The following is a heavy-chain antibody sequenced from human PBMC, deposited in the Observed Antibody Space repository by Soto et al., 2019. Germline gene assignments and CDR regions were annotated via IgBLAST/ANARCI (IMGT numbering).Heavy chain of an antibody. J-gene: IGHJ4*02. CDR3: ARDGGGDYYFAY. V-gene: IGHV4-59*01. Sequence: PSETLSLTCTVSGGSISSYYWSWIRQPPGKGLEWIGYIYYSGSTNYNPSLKSRVTISVDTSKNQFSLKLSSVTAADTAVYYCARDGGGDYYFAYWGQGTLVTVSS. D-gene: IGHD4-17*01. CDR2: IYYSGST. CDR1: GGSISSYY.